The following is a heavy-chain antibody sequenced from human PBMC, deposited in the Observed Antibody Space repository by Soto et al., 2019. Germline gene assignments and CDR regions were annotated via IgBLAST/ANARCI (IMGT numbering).Heavy chain of an antibody. CDR2: INAGNGNT. CDR1: GYTFTSYA. J-gene: IGHJ6*02. V-gene: IGHV1-3*01. Sequence: QVQLVQSGAEVKKPGASVKVSCKVSGYTFTSYAMHWVRQAPGQRLEWMGWINAGNGNTKYSQKFQGRVTITRDTSASTAYMELSSLRSEDTAVYYCARGDPYYGMDVWGQGTTVTVSS. CDR3: ARGDPYYGMDV.